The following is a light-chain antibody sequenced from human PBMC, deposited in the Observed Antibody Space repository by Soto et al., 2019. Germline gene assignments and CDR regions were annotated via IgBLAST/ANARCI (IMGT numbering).Light chain of an antibody. Sequence: QSALTQPPSASGSPGQSVTISCSGSSNDVGRCNYVSWYQQYPGKVPKLIIYEVTKRPSGVPDRFSGPKSDNTASLTISGLQTEDEADYYCGSCAGGGSFVLFGGGTKLTVL. J-gene: IGLJ2*01. CDR2: EVT. V-gene: IGLV2-8*01. CDR3: GSCAGGGSFVL. CDR1: SNDVGRCNY.